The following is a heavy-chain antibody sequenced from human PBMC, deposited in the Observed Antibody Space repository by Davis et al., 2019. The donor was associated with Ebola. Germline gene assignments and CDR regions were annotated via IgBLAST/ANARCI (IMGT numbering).Heavy chain of an antibody. CDR2: IYYSWSA. J-gene: IGHJ4*02. V-gene: IGHV4-31*03. CDR3: ARGHLWVDY. CDR1: GDSISSGGYY. Sequence: PSETLSLTCTVSGDSISSGGYYWSWIRQHPGKGLEWIGYIYYSWSAYYNPSLKSRVTISTDMSKNQFSLKLISVTAADTAVYYCARGHLWVDYWGQGTQVIVSS. D-gene: IGHD2/OR15-2a*01.